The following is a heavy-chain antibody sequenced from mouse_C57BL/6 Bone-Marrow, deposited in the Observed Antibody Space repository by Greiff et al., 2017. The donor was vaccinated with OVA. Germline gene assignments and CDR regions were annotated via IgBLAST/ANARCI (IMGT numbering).Heavy chain of an antibody. V-gene: IGHV3-6*01. CDR1: GYSITSGYY. CDR3: ARRGTFDV. J-gene: IGHJ1*03. D-gene: IGHD3-3*01. CDR2: ISYDGSN. Sequence: EVQLQQSGPGLVKPSQSLSLTCSVPGYSITSGYYWNWIRQFPGNKLEWMGYISYDGSNNYNPSLKNRISITRDTSKNQFFLKLNSVTTEDTATYYCARRGTFDVWGTGTTVTVSS.